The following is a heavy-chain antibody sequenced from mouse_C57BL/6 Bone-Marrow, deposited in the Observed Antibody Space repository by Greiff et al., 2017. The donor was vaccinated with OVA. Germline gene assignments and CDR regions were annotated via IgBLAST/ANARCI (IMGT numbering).Heavy chain of an antibody. J-gene: IGHJ3*01. D-gene: IGHD2-2*01. CDR1: GFTFSSYG. Sequence: EVQGVESGGDLVKPGGSLKLSCAASGFTFSSYGMSWVRQTPDKRLEWVATISSGGSYTYYPDSVKGRFTISRDNAKNTLYLQMSSLKSEDTAMYYCARQRGYGYDDWFAYWGQGTLVTVSA. CDR2: ISSGGSYT. V-gene: IGHV5-6*01. CDR3: ARQRGYGYDDWFAY.